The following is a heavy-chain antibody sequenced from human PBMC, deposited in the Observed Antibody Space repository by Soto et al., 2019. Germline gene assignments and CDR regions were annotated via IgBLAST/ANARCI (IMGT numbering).Heavy chain of an antibody. D-gene: IGHD2-15*01. CDR1: GYTFTSYD. CDR2: MNPNTGNS. Sequence: GASVKVSCKASGYTFTSYDIYWVRQATGQGLEWMGWMNPNTGNSGYAQKFQGRVTMTSDTSISTAHMELSSLRSDDTAVYYCARDRCSGGSCFPPDAFDIWGQGTMVTVSS. V-gene: IGHV1-8*01. CDR3: ARDRCSGGSCFPPDAFDI. J-gene: IGHJ3*02.